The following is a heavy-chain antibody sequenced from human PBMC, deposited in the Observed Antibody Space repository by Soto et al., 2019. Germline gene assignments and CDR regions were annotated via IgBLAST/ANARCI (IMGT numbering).Heavy chain of an antibody. CDR1: GFTFSSYG. V-gene: IGHV3-33*01. J-gene: IGHJ6*02. CDR2: IWYDGSNK. D-gene: IGHD3-16*01. Sequence: QVQLVESGGGVVQPGRSLRLSCAASGFTFSSYGMHWVRQAPGKGLEWVAVIWYDGSNKYYADSVKGRFTISRDNSKNXLXXQPNGLRADDTAGFYCARDMGRGVGGARYYCGMGVWGRGATVTV. CDR3: ARDMGRGVGGARYYCGMGV.